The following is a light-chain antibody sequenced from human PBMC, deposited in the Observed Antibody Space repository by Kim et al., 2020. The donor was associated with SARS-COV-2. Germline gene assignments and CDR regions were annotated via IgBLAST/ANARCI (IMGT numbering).Light chain of an antibody. CDR2: SVS. CDR1: QGGVNL. CDR3: QHLTGYLWS. J-gene: IGKJ2*04. Sequence: SAPLGNRLTSPGRASQGGVNLLVWYQRRPGRPPSLLMFSVSTLQPGVPSRFSGSGSGTEFTRPIGSLQPEDFGTYSGQHLTGYLWSFGEGTKREI. V-gene: IGKV1-9*01.